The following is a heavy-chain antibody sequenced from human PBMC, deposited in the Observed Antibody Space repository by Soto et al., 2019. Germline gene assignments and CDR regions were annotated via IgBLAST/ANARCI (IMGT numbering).Heavy chain of an antibody. J-gene: IGHJ4*02. V-gene: IGHV3-48*02. CDR3: ARSQLTMVRGVDPNDY. CDR2: ISSSSSTI. CDR1: GFTFSSYS. D-gene: IGHD3-10*01. Sequence: SLRLSCAASGFTFSSYSMNWVRQAPGKGLEWVSYISSSSSTIYYADSVKGRFTISRDNAKNSLYLQMNSLRDEDTAVYYCARSQLTMVRGVDPNDYWGQGTLVTVSS.